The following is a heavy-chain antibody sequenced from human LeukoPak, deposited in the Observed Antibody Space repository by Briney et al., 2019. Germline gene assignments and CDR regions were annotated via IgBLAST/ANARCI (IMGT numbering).Heavy chain of an antibody. Sequence: PSETLSLTCAVYGGSFSGYYWSWIRQPPGKGLEWIGEINHSGSTNYNPSLKSRVTISVDTSKNQFSLKLSSVTAADTAVYYCARGFWQLWLVQNWFDPWGQGTLVTVSS. CDR2: INHSGST. J-gene: IGHJ5*02. V-gene: IGHV4-34*01. CDR1: GGSFSGYY. D-gene: IGHD5-18*01. CDR3: ARGFWQLWLVQNWFDP.